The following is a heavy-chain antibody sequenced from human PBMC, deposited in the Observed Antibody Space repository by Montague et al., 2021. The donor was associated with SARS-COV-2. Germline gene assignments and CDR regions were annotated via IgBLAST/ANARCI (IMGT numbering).Heavy chain of an antibody. CDR1: GVSLTSNNVG. J-gene: IGHJ6*02. CDR3: AHRRRNYGMDV. V-gene: IGHV2-5*02. CDR2: VYWDDDK. Sequence: PALVKPTQTLTLTCTFSGVSLTSNNVGVGWIRRPPGKALECLAFVYWDDDKRYSPSLQSRLTITKDTSKNQVVLTMTNMDPVVTGTYYCAHRRRNYGMDVWGQGTTVTVSS.